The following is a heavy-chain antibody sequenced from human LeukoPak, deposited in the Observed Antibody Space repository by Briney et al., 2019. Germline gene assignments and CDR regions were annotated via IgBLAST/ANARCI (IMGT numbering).Heavy chain of an antibody. J-gene: IGHJ4*02. CDR1: GFTFSSYA. CDR2: ISSSSSYT. V-gene: IGHV3-21*05. CDR3: ARVASQTQALFDY. Sequence: GGSLRLSCVASGFTFSSYAMSWVRQAPGKGLEWVSYISSSSSYTNYADSVKGRFTISRDNAKNSLYLQMNSLRAEDTAVYYCARVASQTQALFDYWGQGTLVTVSS.